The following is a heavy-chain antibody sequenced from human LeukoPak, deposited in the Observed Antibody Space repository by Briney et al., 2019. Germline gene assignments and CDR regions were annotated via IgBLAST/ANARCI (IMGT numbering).Heavy chain of an antibody. V-gene: IGHV3-33*01. Sequence: GGSLRLSCAASGFTFSSYGMHWVRQAPGKGLEWVAVIWYDGSNKYYADSVKGRFTISRDNSKNILYLQMNSLRAEDTAVYYCARDEDTSGHYSWFDPWGQGTLVTVSS. CDR2: IWYDGSNK. D-gene: IGHD3-22*01. CDR3: ARDEDTSGHYSWFDP. CDR1: GFTFSSYG. J-gene: IGHJ5*02.